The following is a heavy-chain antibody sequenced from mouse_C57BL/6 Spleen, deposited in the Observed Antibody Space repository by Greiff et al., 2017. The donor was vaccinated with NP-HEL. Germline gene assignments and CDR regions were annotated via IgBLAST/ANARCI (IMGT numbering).Heavy chain of an antibody. CDR2: ISDGGSYT. CDR3: AEDGTHAMDY. V-gene: IGHV5-4*03. D-gene: IGHD2-1*01. CDR1: GFTFSSYA. J-gene: IGHJ4*01. Sequence: EVRLVESGGGLVKPGGSLKLSCAASGFTFSSYAMSWVRQTPEKRLEWVATISDGGSYTYYPDNVKGRFTISRDNAKNNLYLQMSHLKSEDTAMYYCAEDGTHAMDYWGQGTSVTVSS.